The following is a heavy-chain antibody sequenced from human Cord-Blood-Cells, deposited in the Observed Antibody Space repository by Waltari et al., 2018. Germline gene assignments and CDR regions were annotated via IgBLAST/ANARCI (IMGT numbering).Heavy chain of an antibody. V-gene: IGHV3-11*04. CDR1: GFTFSAYY. Sequence: QVQLVESGGGLVKPGGSLRLSCAASGFTFSAYYMSWIRQAPGKGLEGVSYSRNSGKTIYYADSGKGRFTISRDNAKNSLYLQMNSLRAEDTAVYYCARVRGYSGSYYYYGMDVWGQGTTVTVSS. CDR3: ARVRGYSGSYYYYGMDV. CDR2: SRNSGKTI. D-gene: IGHD1-26*01. J-gene: IGHJ6*02.